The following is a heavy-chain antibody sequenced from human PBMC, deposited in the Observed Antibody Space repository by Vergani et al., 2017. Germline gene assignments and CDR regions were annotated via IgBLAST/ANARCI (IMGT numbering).Heavy chain of an antibody. V-gene: IGHV1-18*01. D-gene: IGHD3-10*01. CDR2: ISAYNGNT. CDR3: ARDARCDYYGEEGLVR. Sequence: QVQLVQSGAEVKKPGASVKVSCKASGYTFTSYGISWVRQAPGQGLEWMGWISAYNGNTNYAQKLQGRVTMTTDTSTGTAYMELRSLRSDDTAVYYCARDARCDYYGEEGLVRWGQGTLVTVSS. CDR1: GYTFTSYG. J-gene: IGHJ4*02.